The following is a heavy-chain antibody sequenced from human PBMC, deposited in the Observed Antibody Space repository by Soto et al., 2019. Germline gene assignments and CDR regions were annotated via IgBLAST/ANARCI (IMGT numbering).Heavy chain of an antibody. Sequence: PSETLSLTCTVSGVSISSYYWSWIRQPPGKGLEWIGYIYYSGSTNYNPSLKSRVTISVDTSKNQFSLKLSSVTAADTAVYYCARSWGFALDYWGQGTLVTVSS. J-gene: IGHJ4*02. CDR1: GVSISSYY. CDR3: ARSWGFALDY. V-gene: IGHV4-59*01. D-gene: IGHD3-10*01. CDR2: IYYSGST.